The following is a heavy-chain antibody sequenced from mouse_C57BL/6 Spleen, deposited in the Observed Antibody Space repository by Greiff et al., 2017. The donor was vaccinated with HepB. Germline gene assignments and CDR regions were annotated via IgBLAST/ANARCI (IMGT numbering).Heavy chain of an antibody. CDR3: TRWLYYYGSSYFDY. V-gene: IGHV1-15*01. CDR2: IDPETGGT. Sequence: QVQLQQSGAELVRPGASVTLSCKASGYTFTDYEMHWVKQTPVHGLEWIGAIDPETGGTAYNQKFKGKAILTADKSSSTAYMELRSLTSEDSAVYYCTRWLYYYGSSYFDYWGQGTTLTVSS. D-gene: IGHD1-1*01. CDR1: GYTFTDYE. J-gene: IGHJ2*01.